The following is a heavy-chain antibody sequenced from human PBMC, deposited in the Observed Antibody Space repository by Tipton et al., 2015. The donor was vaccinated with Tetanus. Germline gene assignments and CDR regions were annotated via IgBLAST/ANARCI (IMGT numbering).Heavy chain of an antibody. V-gene: IGHV4-59*08. CDR3: ARPHSQYWYFDL. J-gene: IGHJ2*01. CDR1: GGSISSYY. Sequence: TLSLTCTVSGGSISSYYWSWIRQPPGKGLEWIGYIYYSGSTNYNPSLKSRVTISVDTSKNKFSLKLSSVTAADTAVYYCARPHSQYWYFDLWGRGTLVTVSS. CDR2: IYYSGST. D-gene: IGHD2-15*01.